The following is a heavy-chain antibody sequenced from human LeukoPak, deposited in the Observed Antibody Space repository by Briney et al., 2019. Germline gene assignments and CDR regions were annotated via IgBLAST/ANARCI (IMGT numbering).Heavy chain of an antibody. CDR1: GFTFSSYS. J-gene: IGHJ5*02. CDR2: ISSSSSTI. V-gene: IGHV3-48*04. Sequence: GGSLRLSCAASGFTFSSYSMNWVRQAPGKGLEWVSYISSSSSTIYYADSVKGRFTISRDNAKNSLYLQMNSLRAEDTAVYYCARDLWFGELLRGEKKWFDPWGQGTLVTVSS. CDR3: ARDLWFGELLRGEKKWFDP. D-gene: IGHD3-10*01.